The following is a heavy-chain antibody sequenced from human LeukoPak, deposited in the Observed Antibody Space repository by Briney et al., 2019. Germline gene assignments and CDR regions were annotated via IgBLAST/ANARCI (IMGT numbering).Heavy chain of an antibody. V-gene: IGHV1-18*01. D-gene: IGHD1-26*01. CDR3: ARGVEKWVGATGRRYYFDY. J-gene: IGHJ4*02. CDR2: ISAYNGNT. CDR1: GYTFTSYG. Sequence: ASVKVSCKASGYTFTSYGISWVRQAPGQGLEWMGWISAYNGNTNYAQKLQGRVTMTTDTSTSTAYMELRSLRSEDTAVYYCARGVEKWVGATGRRYYFDYWGQGTLVTVSS.